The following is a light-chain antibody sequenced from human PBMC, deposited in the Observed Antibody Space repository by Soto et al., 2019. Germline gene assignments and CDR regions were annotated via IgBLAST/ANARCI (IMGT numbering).Light chain of an antibody. V-gene: IGKV3-15*01. J-gene: IGKJ4*01. Sequence: EIVLTQSQGTLSLSPGERATLSCRASQSVSSNFAGYQQHPGQAPRLLIYDASTRATGIPARFSASESGTDFTLTISSLQPEDFATYYCQQCYSSPLTFGGGTKVDIK. CDR3: QQCYSSPLT. CDR2: DAS. CDR1: QSVSSN.